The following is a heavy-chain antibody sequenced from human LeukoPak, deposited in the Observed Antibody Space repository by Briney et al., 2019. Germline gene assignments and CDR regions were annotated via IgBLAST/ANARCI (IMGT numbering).Heavy chain of an antibody. Sequence: SETLSLTCTVSGGSISNTDSYWNWIRQPPGKGLEWVGFISYSGNTYSTPSLESRLTISIDTAKNQFSLSLSSVTAADTAVYFCAREIVSSYYYNGMDVWGQGTTVTVSS. V-gene: IGHV4-30-4*01. CDR2: ISYSGNT. CDR3: AREIVSSYYYNGMDV. J-gene: IGHJ6*02. CDR1: GGSISNTDSY. D-gene: IGHD5/OR15-5a*01.